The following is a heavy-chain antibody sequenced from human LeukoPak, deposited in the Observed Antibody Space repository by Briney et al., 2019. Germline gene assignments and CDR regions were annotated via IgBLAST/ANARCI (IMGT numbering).Heavy chain of an antibody. V-gene: IGHV4-59*01. CDR2: IYYSGST. Sequence: SETLSLTCTVSGGSISSYYWSWIRQPPGKGLEWIGYIYYSGSTNYNPSLKSRVTISVDTSKNQFSLKLSSVTAADTAVYYCARGPSAAPLDYWGQGTLVTASS. J-gene: IGHJ4*02. CDR1: GGSISSYY. D-gene: IGHD2-2*01. CDR3: ARGPSAAPLDY.